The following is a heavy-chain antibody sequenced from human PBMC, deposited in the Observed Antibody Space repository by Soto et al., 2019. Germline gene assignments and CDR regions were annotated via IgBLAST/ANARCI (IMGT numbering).Heavy chain of an antibody. D-gene: IGHD2-21*02. CDR2: IYYSGST. V-gene: IGHV4-39*07. J-gene: IGHJ6*02. CDR1: GGSISSSSYY. Sequence: SETLSLTCTVSGGSISSSSYYWGWIRQPPGKGLEWIGSIYYSGSTYYNPSLKSRVTISVDTSKNQFSLKLSSVTAADTSVYFCARDLWGYCGTDCYPLDVWGQGTTVTVSS. CDR3: ARDLWGYCGTDCYPLDV.